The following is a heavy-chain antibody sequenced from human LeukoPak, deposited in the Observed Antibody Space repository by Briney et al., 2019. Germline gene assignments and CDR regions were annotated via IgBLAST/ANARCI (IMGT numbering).Heavy chain of an antibody. J-gene: IGHJ4*02. V-gene: IGHV1-46*01. CDR3: AREMPSTYFFDY. CDR2: INPTGST. D-gene: IGHD2-2*01. CDR1: GYTFTSYG. Sequence: ASVKVSCKASGYTFTSYGISWVRQAPGQGLEWMGIINPTGSTIYAQKFQGRVTMTRDTSTSTVSMELSSLISDDTAVYYCAREMPSTYFFDYWGQGTLVTVSS.